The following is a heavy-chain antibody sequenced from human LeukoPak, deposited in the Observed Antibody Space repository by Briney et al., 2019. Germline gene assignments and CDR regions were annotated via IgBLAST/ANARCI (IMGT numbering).Heavy chain of an antibody. V-gene: IGHV4-34*01. CDR3: ARVPRLPGYYRASLSYFDY. J-gene: IGHJ4*02. CDR2: INHSGST. D-gene: IGHD3-9*01. Sequence: SETLSLTCAVYGGSFSGYYWGWIRQPPGKGLEWIGEINHSGSTNYNPSLKSRVTISVDTSKNQFSLKLSSVTAADTAVYYCARVPRLPGYYRASLSYFDYWGQGTLVTVSS. CDR1: GGSFSGYY.